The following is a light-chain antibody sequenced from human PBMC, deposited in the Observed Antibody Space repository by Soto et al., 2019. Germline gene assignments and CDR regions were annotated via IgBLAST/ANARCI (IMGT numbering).Light chain of an antibody. CDR1: QGVGRF. V-gene: IGKV3-11*01. Sequence: EFVLTQSPATLSLSPGERAALSCRASQGVGRFLAWYQQKPGQAPRLLIYDASNRATGIPARFSGSGSGTDFTLAINNLEPEDFAVYYCQQRGGWPLTFGGGTKVEIK. CDR2: DAS. J-gene: IGKJ4*01. CDR3: QQRGGWPLT.